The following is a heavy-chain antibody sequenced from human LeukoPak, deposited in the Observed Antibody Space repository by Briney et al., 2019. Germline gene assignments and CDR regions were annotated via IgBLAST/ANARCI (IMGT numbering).Heavy chain of an antibody. J-gene: IGHJ3*02. CDR3: AKVEIAVAGSGYAFDI. Sequence: QPGGSLRLSCAASGFTFSSYGMHWFRQAPGKGLEWVAVISYDGSNKYYADSVKGRFTISRDNSKNTLYLQMNSLRAEDTAVYYCAKVEIAVAGSGYAFDIWGQGTMVTVSS. CDR2: ISYDGSNK. D-gene: IGHD6-19*01. V-gene: IGHV3-30*18. CDR1: GFTFSSYG.